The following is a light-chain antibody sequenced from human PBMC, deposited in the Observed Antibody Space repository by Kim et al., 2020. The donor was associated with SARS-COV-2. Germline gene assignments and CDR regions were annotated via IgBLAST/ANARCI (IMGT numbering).Light chain of an antibody. CDR1: GSVVGSYNH. Sequence: QSITPSYTLTGSVVGSYNHVSWYLQHPGNVPNLIFYHVTHRPSVVSHRFSGYKSANTASLTISALQAEDESDYYCGSYASSSTVVFGGGTKLTVL. J-gene: IGLJ2*01. CDR2: HVT. CDR3: GSYASSSTVV. V-gene: IGLV2-14*03.